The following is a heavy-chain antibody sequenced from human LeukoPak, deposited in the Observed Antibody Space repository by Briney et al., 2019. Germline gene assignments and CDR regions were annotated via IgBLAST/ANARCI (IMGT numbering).Heavy chain of an antibody. V-gene: IGHV4-61*01. Sequence: NPSETLSLTCTVSGGSVSSGSYYWSWIRQPPGKGLEWIGYIYYSGSTNYNPSLKSRVTISVDTSKNQFSLKLSSVTAADTAVYYCARDVTDGDYVDWFDPWGQGTLVTVSS. D-gene: IGHD4-17*01. J-gene: IGHJ5*02. CDR3: ARDVTDGDYVDWFDP. CDR2: IYYSGST. CDR1: GGSVSSGSYY.